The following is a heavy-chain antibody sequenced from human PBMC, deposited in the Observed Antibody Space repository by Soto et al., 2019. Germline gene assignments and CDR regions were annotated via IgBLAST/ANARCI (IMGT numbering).Heavy chain of an antibody. V-gene: IGHV1-18*01. CDR2: INPSDGNR. D-gene: IGHD3-22*01. Sequence: GASVKVSCKASGYSFSFYGINWVRQAPGQGLEWMGWINPSDGNRNFAQKFKDRVTMTTATSTNTVFLELRSLKSDDTALFYFARDRLRGYDSSGFYSWGQGTMVTVSS. CDR1: GYSFSFYG. CDR3: ARDRLRGYDSSGFYS. J-gene: IGHJ4*02.